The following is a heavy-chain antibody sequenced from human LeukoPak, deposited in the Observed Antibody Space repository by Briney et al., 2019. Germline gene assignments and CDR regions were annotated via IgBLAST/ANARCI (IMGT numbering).Heavy chain of an antibody. CDR2: ISGSGGST. D-gene: IGHD5-18*01. J-gene: IGHJ4*02. CDR3: AKDRAGGYSYGPFDY. CDR1: GFTFSSYI. V-gene: IGHV3-23*01. Sequence: GGSLRLSCAASGFTFSSYIMNWVRQAPGKGLEWVSAISGSGGSTYYADSVKGRFTISRDNSKNTLYLQMNSLRAEDTAVYYCAKDRAGGYSYGPFDYWGQGTLVTVSS.